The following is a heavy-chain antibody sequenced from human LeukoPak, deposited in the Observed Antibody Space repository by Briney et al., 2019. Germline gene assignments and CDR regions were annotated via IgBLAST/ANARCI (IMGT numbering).Heavy chain of an antibody. CDR3: AKASRGYSYGYVHYYYMDV. CDR2: ISGSGGST. V-gene: IGHV3-23*01. Sequence: PGGSLRLSCAASGFTFSSYAMSWVRQAPGKGLEWVSAISGSGGSTYYADSVKGRFTISRDNSKNTLYLQMNSLRAEDTAVYYCAKASRGYSYGYVHYYYMDVWGKGTTVTVSS. J-gene: IGHJ6*03. CDR1: GFTFSSYA. D-gene: IGHD5-18*01.